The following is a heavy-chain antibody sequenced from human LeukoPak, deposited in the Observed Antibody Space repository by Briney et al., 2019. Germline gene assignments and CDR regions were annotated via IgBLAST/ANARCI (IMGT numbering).Heavy chain of an antibody. Sequence: GGSLRLSCAASGFTVSSNYMSWVRQAPGKGLEWVSVIYSGGSTYYADSVKGRFTISRDNSKNTLYLQMNSLRAEDTAVYYCARVSSGSSSHFDYWDQGTLVTVSS. CDR3: ARVSSGSSSHFDY. CDR1: GFTVSSNY. CDR2: IYSGGST. D-gene: IGHD3-10*02. V-gene: IGHV3-66*01. J-gene: IGHJ4*02.